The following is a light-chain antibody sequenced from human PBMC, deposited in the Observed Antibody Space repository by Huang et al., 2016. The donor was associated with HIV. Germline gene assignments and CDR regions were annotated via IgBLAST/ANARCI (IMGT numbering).Light chain of an antibody. CDR2: DAS. J-gene: IGKJ1*01. CDR1: QSVSSY. CDR3: QQRSNWPWT. V-gene: IGKV3-11*01. Sequence: EIVLTQSPATLSLSPGERATLSCRASQSVSSYLAWYQQNPGQAPRLLIYDASNRATGIPARFSASGSGTDFTLTISSLEPEDFAVYYCQQRSNWPWTFGQGTKVEIK.